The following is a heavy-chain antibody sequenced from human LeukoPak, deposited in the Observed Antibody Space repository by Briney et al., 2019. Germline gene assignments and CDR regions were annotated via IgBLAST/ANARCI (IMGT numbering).Heavy chain of an antibody. V-gene: IGHV3-23*01. CDR1: GCTFSSYA. CDR2: ISDSGSLT. D-gene: IGHD6-19*01. Sequence: GGSRRLSCAASGCTFSSYAMGWVRQAPGRGLEGVLVISDSGSLTYYADSVKGRFTISRDNSKKTLFLQLNSLRAEDTAVYYCAKDARRTNGWYYFDYWGQGALVTVSS. J-gene: IGHJ4*02. CDR3: AKDARRTNGWYYFDY.